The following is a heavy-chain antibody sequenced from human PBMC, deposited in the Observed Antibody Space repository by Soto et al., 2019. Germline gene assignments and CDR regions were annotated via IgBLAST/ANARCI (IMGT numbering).Heavy chain of an antibody. CDR1: GFTFSTYS. V-gene: IGHV3-21*01. CDR2: ISSSGTYI. J-gene: IGHJ6*02. D-gene: IGHD2-2*01. CDR3: ARDPSDCSSTSCWDYYALDV. Sequence: PGGSLRLSCAASGFTFSTYSMNWVRQAPGKGLEWVSSISSSGTYIHYADSLKGRFTISRDNAKNSLYLQMISLRAEDTAVYYCARDPSDCSSTSCWDYYALDVWGQGTTVTVSS.